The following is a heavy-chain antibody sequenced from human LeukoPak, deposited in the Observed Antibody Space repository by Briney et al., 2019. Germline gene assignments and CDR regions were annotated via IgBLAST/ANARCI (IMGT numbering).Heavy chain of an antibody. D-gene: IGHD1-26*01. V-gene: IGHV3-48*01. CDR1: GFTFSSYS. Sequence: AGGSLRLSCAASGFTFSSYSMNWVRQAPGKGLEWVSYISSSSSTIYYADSVKGRFTISRDNAKNSLYLQMHRLRAEETAVYYCARDSMIVGATGTFDYWGQGTLVTVSS. CDR2: ISSSSSTI. J-gene: IGHJ4*02. CDR3: ARDSMIVGATGTFDY.